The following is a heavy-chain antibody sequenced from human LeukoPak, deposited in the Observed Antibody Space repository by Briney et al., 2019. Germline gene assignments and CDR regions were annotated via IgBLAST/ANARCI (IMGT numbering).Heavy chain of an antibody. CDR3: ARVIVVVDVLYGMDV. CDR1: GASSSSYY. Sequence: SETLSLTYTVSGASSSSYYWSWIRQPPGKGLEYIGHMYYSGSANYNPSLKRRVTISVDTSKNHFSLKLRSVTAADTAVYYCARVIVVVDVLYGMDVWGQGTTVTVSS. D-gene: IGHD2-15*01. J-gene: IGHJ6*02. CDR2: MYYSGSA. V-gene: IGHV4-59*08.